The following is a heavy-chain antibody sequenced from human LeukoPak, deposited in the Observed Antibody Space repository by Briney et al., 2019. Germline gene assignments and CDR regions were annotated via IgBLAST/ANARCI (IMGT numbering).Heavy chain of an antibody. V-gene: IGHV3-23*01. Sequence: GGSLRLSCAASGFTFSSYAMSWVRQAPGKGLEWVSAISGSGGSTYYADSVKGRFTISRDNSKNTLYLQMNSLRAEDTAVYYCARWVVVAATLPYYYYYGMDVWGKGTTVTVSS. J-gene: IGHJ6*04. CDR1: GFTFSSYA. D-gene: IGHD2-15*01. CDR2: ISGSGGST. CDR3: ARWVVVAATLPYYYYYGMDV.